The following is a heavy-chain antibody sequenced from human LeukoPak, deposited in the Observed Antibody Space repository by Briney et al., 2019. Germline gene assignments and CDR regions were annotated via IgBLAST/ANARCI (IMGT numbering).Heavy chain of an antibody. CDR3: ASPSPDFWSGYYYYYGMDV. CDR2: INPSGGST. D-gene: IGHD3-3*01. J-gene: IGHJ6*02. V-gene: IGHV1-46*01. CDR1: GYTLTELS. Sequence: ASVKVSCKVSGYTLTELSMHWVRQAPGQGLEWMGLINPSGGSTSYAQKFQGRVTMTRDTSTSTVYMELSSLRSEDTAVYYCASPSPDFWSGYYYYYGMDVWGQGTTVTVSS.